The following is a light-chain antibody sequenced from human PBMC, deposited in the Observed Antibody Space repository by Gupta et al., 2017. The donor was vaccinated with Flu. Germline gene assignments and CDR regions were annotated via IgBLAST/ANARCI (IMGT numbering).Light chain of an antibody. Sequence: DIQMTQSPSTLSASVGDRVTITCRASQTITSWLAWYQQKPGKAPKLLIYKASSLESGVPSRFSGSGSGTEFTLTISSLQPDDFATYYCQQDHSFRTFGQGTKVEIK. CDR3: QQDHSFRT. J-gene: IGKJ1*01. CDR2: KAS. V-gene: IGKV1-5*03. CDR1: QTITSW.